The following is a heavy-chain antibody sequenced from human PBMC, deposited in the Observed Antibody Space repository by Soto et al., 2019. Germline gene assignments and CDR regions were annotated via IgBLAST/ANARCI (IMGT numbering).Heavy chain of an antibody. CDR2: IYYSGST. CDR3: ARGYYYDSSGYYWFDP. J-gene: IGHJ5*02. Sequence: XETLSLTCTVSGGSISSYYWSWIRQPPGKGLEWIGYIYYSGSTNYNPSLKSRVTISVDTSKNQFSLKLSSVTAADTAVYYCARGYYYDSSGYYWFDPWGQGTLVPVSS. V-gene: IGHV4-59*01. D-gene: IGHD3-22*01. CDR1: GGSISSYY.